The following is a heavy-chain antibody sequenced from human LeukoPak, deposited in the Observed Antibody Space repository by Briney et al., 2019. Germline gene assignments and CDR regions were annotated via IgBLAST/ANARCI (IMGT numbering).Heavy chain of an antibody. CDR2: ISSSSRTI. CDR1: GFIFSSYS. J-gene: IGHJ4*02. CDR3: ARDFHVRNYDIGGYSY. Sequence: GGSLRLSCATSGFIFSSYSMNWVRQAPGQGLKWVSYISSSSRTIYYADSAKGRFTISRDNAKNSLYLQMNSLRAEDTAVYYCARDFHVRNYDIGGYSYWGQGTLVTVSS. D-gene: IGHD3-22*01. V-gene: IGHV3-48*01.